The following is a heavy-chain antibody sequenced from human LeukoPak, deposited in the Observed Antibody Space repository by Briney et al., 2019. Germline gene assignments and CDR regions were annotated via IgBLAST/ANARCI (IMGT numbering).Heavy chain of an antibody. J-gene: IGHJ3*02. Sequence: GESLKISCKGSGYTFTTYWIGWVRQMPGKGLEWMGIIYPCDSDTRYSPSFQGQVTISADKSISTAYLQWSSLKASDIAMYYCARHRTIGWLDDAFDIWGQGTMVTVSS. V-gene: IGHV5-51*01. CDR2: IYPCDSDT. CDR3: ARHRTIGWLDDAFDI. CDR1: GYTFTTYW. D-gene: IGHD6-19*01.